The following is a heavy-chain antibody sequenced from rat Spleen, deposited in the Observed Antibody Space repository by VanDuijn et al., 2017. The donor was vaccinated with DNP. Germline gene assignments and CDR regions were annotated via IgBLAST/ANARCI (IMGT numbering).Heavy chain of an antibody. Sequence: EVQLQESGPGLVKPSQSLSLTCSVTGFSITSNYRWNWIRKFPGNKLEWIGHISNSGTITYNPSLKSRISITRDTSKNQFFLQLNSVTTEDAATYYCARWGYGSSFDYWGQGVMVTVSS. CDR3: ARWGYGSSFDY. D-gene: IGHD1-3*01. CDR2: ISNSGTI. CDR1: GFSITSNY. V-gene: IGHV3-1*01. J-gene: IGHJ2*01.